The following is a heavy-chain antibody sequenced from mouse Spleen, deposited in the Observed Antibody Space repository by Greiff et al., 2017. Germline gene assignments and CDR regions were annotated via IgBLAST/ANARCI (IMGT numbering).Heavy chain of an antibody. Sequence: QVQLKESGPGLVQPSQSLSITCTVSGFSLTSYGIHWVRQSPGKGLEWLGVIWSGGSTDYNAAFISRLSISKDNSKSQVFFKMNSLQADDTAIYYCARPGVLSWFAYWGQGTLVTVSA. CDR2: IWSGGST. J-gene: IGHJ3*01. CDR3: ARPGVLSWFAY. CDR1: GFSLTSYG. V-gene: IGHV2-2*01. D-gene: IGHD2-14*01.